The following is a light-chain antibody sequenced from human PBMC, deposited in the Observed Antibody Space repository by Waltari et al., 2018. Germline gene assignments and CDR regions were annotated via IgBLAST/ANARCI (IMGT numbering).Light chain of an antibody. V-gene: IGLV2-11*01. CDR1: RIDY. Sequence: QSALTQPRSVSGSPGQSVTISCTGARIDYVSWYQLPPGKAPKVMISDVSNRPSGVPDRFSGSKSGNTASLTISGLQAEDEADYYCCSYAGGHSYVFGSGTKVTVL. CDR3: CSYAGGHSYV. J-gene: IGLJ1*01. CDR2: DVS.